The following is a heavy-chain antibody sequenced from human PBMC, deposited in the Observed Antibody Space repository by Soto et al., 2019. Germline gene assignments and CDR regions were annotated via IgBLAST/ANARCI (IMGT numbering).Heavy chain of an antibody. J-gene: IGHJ4*02. D-gene: IGHD5-12*01. Sequence: ASVKVSCKASGYTFTSYGISWVRQAPGQGLEWMGWISAYNGNTNYAQKLQGRVTMATDTSTSTAYMELRSLRSDDTAVYYCASGDSGYDPPDYWGQGTLVTVSS. CDR3: ASGDSGYDPPDY. CDR2: ISAYNGNT. CDR1: GYTFTSYG. V-gene: IGHV1-18*01.